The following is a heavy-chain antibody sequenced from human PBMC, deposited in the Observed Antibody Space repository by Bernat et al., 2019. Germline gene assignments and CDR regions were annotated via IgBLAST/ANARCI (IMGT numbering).Heavy chain of an antibody. Sequence: EVQLVESGGGLVQPGGSLRLSCAASGFTVSSNYMSWVRQAPGKGLEWGSVIDSGGSAYYAASVKSRLTISRDNSKNTLYLQMHSIRAEDTAVYYCARDEGGYDSSLLGYWGQGTLVTVSS. CDR3: ARDEGGYDSSLLGY. V-gene: IGHV3-66*01. J-gene: IGHJ4*02. CDR2: IDSGGSA. D-gene: IGHD3-22*01. CDR1: GFTVSSNY.